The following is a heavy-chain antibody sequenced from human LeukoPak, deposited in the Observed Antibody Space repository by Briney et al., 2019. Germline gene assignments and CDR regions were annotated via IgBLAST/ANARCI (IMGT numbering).Heavy chain of an antibody. CDR1: GYTFADYY. V-gene: IGHV1-2*02. CDR2: INPKSGIT. D-gene: IGHD1-14*01. Sequence: ASVKVSCEASGYTFADYYLTWVRQAPGQGLEWLGWINPKSGITKYAHNVLGRVTMTTDTSHSTAYMELSRLTSDDTALYSCASDIILDSWGQGTLDTVSS. CDR3: ASDIILDS. J-gene: IGHJ4*02.